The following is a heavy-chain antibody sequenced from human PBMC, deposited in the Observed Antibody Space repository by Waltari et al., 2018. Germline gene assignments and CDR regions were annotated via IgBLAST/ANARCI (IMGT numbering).Heavy chain of an antibody. CDR1: GFTLSSYW. CDR3: ARFLGPAAMLGYFDY. V-gene: IGHV3-7*01. D-gene: IGHD2-2*01. CDR2: IKQDGSEK. Sequence: EVQLVESGGGLVQPGGSLRLSCAASGFTLSSYWMSLVRQAPGKGLEWVANIKQDGSEKYYVDSGKGRFTISRDNAKNSLYLQMNSLRAEDTAVYYCARFLGPAAMLGYFDYWGQGTLVTVSS. J-gene: IGHJ4*02.